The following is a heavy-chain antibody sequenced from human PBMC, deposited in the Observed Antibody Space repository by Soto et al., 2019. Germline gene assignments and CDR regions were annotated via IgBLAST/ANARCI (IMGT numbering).Heavy chain of an antibody. CDR2: ISAYNGNT. D-gene: IGHD1-1*01. J-gene: IGHJ6*03. CDR3: ARDEWNQPSYCYCYMDV. V-gene: IGHV1-18*01. Sequence: QVPLVQSGAEVKKPGASVKVSCKASGYTFINYGISWVRQAPGQGLEWMGWISAYNGNTNYAQKPQGRVTMTTDTPTSTAYMEVRSVRSDDSAVYYCARDEWNQPSYCYCYMDVWGKGTTVTVSS. CDR1: GYTFINYG.